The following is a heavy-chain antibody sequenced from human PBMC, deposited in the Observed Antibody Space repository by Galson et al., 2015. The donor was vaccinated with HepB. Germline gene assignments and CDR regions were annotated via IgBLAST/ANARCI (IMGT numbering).Heavy chain of an antibody. V-gene: IGHV4-39*01. CDR2: IYYSGST. D-gene: IGHD2-15*01. CDR1: GGSISSSSYY. CDR3: ARHDVGIVVVVAATQGYFDY. Sequence: ETLSLTCTVSGGSISSSSYYWGWIRQPPGKGLEWIGSIYYSGSTYYNPSLKSRVTISVDTSKNQFPLKLSSVTAADTAVYYCARHDVGIVVVVAATQGYFDYWGQGTLVTVSS. J-gene: IGHJ4*02.